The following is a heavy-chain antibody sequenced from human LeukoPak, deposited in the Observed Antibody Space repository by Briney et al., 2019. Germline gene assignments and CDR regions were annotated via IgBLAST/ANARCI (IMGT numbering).Heavy chain of an antibody. D-gene: IGHD3-22*01. CDR2: IYYSGST. V-gene: IGHV4-39*01. CDR1: GGSISSSSYY. J-gene: IGHJ4*02. Sequence: KPSETLSLTCTVSGGSISSSSYYWGWIRQPPGKGLEWIGSIYYSGSTYYNPSLKSRVTISVDTSKNQFSLKLSSVTAADTAVYYCAGAYYYDGSGSEDYFDYGGQGTLVTVSS. CDR3: AGAYYYDGSGSEDYFDY.